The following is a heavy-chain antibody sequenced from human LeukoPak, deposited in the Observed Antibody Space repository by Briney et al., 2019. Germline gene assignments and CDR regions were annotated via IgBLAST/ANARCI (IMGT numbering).Heavy chain of an antibody. D-gene: IGHD3-10*01. J-gene: IGHJ5*02. CDR3: AKDYMVTMVRGVIIS. CDR2: ISNSGGST. V-gene: IGHV3-23*01. Sequence: PGGSLRLSCAASGFTFSSSAMSWVRQAPGKGLEWVSAISNSGGSTYYADSVKGRFTISRDNSKNTLYLQMNSLRAEDTAVYYCAKDYMVTMVRGVIISWGQGTLVTVSS. CDR1: GFTFSSSA.